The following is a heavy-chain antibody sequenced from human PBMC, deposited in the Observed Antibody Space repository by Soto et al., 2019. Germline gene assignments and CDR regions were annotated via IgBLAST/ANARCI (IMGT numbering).Heavy chain of an antibody. Sequence: SDTLSLTFSISGSAISISYWSRLRQPPGMELEWIGFFYNSGRITYSLSLKSRVTISVDMPKNRLTLKLSSVTAADTAVYYCARVGCNYGLYYFDYWGLGALVTVSS. CDR2: FYNSGRI. CDR1: GSAISISY. J-gene: IGHJ4*02. D-gene: IGHD4-4*01. V-gene: IGHV4-59*01. CDR3: ARVGCNYGLYYFDY.